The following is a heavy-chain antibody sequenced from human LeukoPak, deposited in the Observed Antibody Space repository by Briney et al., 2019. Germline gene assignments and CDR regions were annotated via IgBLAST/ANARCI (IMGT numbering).Heavy chain of an antibody. CDR3: ARVSIAAAGTFLDY. D-gene: IGHD6-13*01. Sequence: GGSLRLSCAASGFTFSSYSMNWVRQAPGKGLEWVSSISSSSSYIYYADSVKGRFTISRDNAKNSLYLQMNSLRAEDTAVYYCARVSIAAAGTFLDYWGQGTLVTVSS. CDR2: ISSSSSYI. J-gene: IGHJ4*02. CDR1: GFTFSSYS. V-gene: IGHV3-21*01.